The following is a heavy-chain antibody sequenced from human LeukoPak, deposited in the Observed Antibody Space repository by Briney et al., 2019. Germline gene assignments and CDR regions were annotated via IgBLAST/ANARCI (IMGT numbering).Heavy chain of an antibody. CDR3: ARVDSSGWSRVDY. Sequence: SSETLSLTCAVYGGSFSGYYWSWIRQPPGKGLEWIGEINHSGSTNYNPSLKSRVTISVDTSKNQFSLKLSSVTAADTAVYYCARVDSSGWSRVDYWGQGTLVTVSS. V-gene: IGHV4-34*01. D-gene: IGHD6-19*01. CDR2: INHSGST. J-gene: IGHJ4*02. CDR1: GGSFSGYY.